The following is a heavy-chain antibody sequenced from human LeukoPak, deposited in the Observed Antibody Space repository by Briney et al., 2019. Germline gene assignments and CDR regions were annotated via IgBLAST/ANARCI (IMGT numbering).Heavy chain of an antibody. V-gene: IGHV1-2*02. J-gene: IGHJ4*02. D-gene: IGHD3-10*01. CDR1: GYTFTGYY. CDR2: INPNSGGT. Sequence: ASVKVSCKASGYTFTGYYMRWVRQAPGQGLEWMGWINPNSGGTNYAQKFQGRVTMTRDTSISTAYMELSRLRSDDTAVYYCARARRSITMVRGVISGFGYWGQGTLVTVSS. CDR3: ARARRSITMVRGVISGFGY.